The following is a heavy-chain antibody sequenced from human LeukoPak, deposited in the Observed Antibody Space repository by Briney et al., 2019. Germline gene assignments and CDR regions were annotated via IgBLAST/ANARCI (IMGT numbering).Heavy chain of an antibody. D-gene: IGHD3-10*01. CDR3: ASVTPVDYYYGSGSYLPLDY. CDR1: GYTFTSYY. CDR2: INPSGGST. Sequence: AASVKVSCKASGYTFTSYYMHWVRQAPGQGLEWMGIINPSGGSTSYAQKFQGRVTMTRDTSTSTVYMELSSLRSEDTAVYYCASVTPVDYYYGSGSYLPLDYWGQGILVTVSS. J-gene: IGHJ4*02. V-gene: IGHV1-46*01.